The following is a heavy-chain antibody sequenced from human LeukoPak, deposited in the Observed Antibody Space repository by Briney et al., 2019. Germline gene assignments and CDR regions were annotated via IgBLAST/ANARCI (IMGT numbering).Heavy chain of an antibody. D-gene: IGHD3-9*01. CDR2: ISYDGINR. J-gene: IGHJ4*02. Sequence: GSLRLSCAASGFTFSSYAMHWVRQAPGKGLEWVAIISYDGINRYYADSVKGRFTISRDNSKNKLYLQMNSLRAEDTAVYYCAKVLRLVSDYWGQGTLVTVSS. CDR3: AKVLRLVSDY. V-gene: IGHV3-30*04. CDR1: GFTFSSYA.